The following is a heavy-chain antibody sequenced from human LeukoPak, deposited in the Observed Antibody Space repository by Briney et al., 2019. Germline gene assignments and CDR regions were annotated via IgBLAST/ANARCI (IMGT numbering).Heavy chain of an antibody. V-gene: IGHV4-59*08. CDR3: ARLNTGGYYYYGMDV. D-gene: IGHD1-14*01. CDR1: GGSISSYY. Sequence: SETLSLTCTVSGGSISSYYWNWMRRPPGKGLEWIGYISYSGSTNYNPSLKSRVTISVDTSKNQFSLKLNSETAADTAVYYCARLNTGGYYYYGMDVWGQGTTVTVSS. J-gene: IGHJ6*02. CDR2: ISYSGST.